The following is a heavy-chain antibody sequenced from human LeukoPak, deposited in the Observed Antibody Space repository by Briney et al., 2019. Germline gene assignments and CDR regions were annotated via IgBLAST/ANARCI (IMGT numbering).Heavy chain of an antibody. D-gene: IGHD3-10*01. CDR1: GGTFSSYA. CDR3: ARDSYGSGNCMDV. J-gene: IGHJ6*04. CDR2: IIPIFGTA. V-gene: IGHV1-69*06. Sequence: GASVKVSCKASGGTFSSYAISWVRQAPGQGLEWMGGIIPIFGTANYAQKFQGRVTITADKSTSTAYMELSSLGSEDTAVYYCARDSYGSGNCMDVWGKGTTVTVSS.